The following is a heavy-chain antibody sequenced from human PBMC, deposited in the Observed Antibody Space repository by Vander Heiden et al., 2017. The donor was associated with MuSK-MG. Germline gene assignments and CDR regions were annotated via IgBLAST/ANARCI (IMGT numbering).Heavy chain of an antibody. V-gene: IGHV1-2*02. CDR3: ARVDYGSGSYYSFDY. J-gene: IGHJ4*02. D-gene: IGHD3-10*01. CDR1: GYTFTGYY. CDR2: INPNSGGT. Sequence: QVQLVQSGAEVKKPGASVKVSCKASGYTFTGYYMHWVRQAPGQGREWMGWINPNSGGTNYAQKFQGRVTMTRDTSISTAYMELSRLRSDDTAVYYCARVDYGSGSYYSFDYWGQGTLVTVSS.